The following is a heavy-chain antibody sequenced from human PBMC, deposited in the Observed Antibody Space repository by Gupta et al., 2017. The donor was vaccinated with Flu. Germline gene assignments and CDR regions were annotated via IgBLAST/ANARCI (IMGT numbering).Heavy chain of an antibody. CDR2: ISHSGST. Sequence: QVQLQQWGAGLLKPSETLSLTCAVYGGSFSGYYWSWIRQPPGKGLDWIGEISHSGSTNYNPSLKSRVTIFADTSKNQFSLKLSSVTAADTALYSCARRVISFIVKPGRGHCDYWGQGIRVTVSS. D-gene: IGHD2-21*01. V-gene: IGHV4-34*01. J-gene: IGHJ4*02. CDR3: ARRVISFIVKPGRGHCDY. CDR1: GGSFSGYY.